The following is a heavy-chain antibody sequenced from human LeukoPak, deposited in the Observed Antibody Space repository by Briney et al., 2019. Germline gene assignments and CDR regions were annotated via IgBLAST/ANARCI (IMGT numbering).Heavy chain of an antibody. CDR3: ARVNDFRSGTEVRPYYFDY. CDR2: IIPIFGTA. V-gene: IGHV1-69*13. J-gene: IGHJ4*02. CDR1: GGTFSSYA. D-gene: IGHD3-3*01. Sequence: ASVKVSCKASGGTFSSYAISWVRQAPGQGLEWMGGIIPIFGTANYAQKFQGRVTITADESTSTAYMELSSLRSEDTAVYYCARVNDFRSGTEVRPYYFDYWGQGTLVTVSS.